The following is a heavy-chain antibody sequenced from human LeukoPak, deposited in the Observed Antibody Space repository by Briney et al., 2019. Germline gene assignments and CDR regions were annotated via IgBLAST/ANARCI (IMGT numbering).Heavy chain of an antibody. V-gene: IGHV4-31*03. Sequence: SQTLSLTCTVSGGSISSGGYYWSWIRQHPGTGLEWIGYIYYSGSTYYNPSLKSRVTISVDTSKNQFSLKLNSVTAADTAIYYCATYYDRSGYKLDYWGQGTLVTVSS. CDR3: ATYYDRSGYKLDY. CDR2: IYYSGST. D-gene: IGHD3-22*01. J-gene: IGHJ4*02. CDR1: GGSISSGGYY.